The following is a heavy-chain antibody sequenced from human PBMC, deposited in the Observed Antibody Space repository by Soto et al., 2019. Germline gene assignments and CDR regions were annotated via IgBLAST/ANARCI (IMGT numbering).Heavy chain of an antibody. D-gene: IGHD6-19*01. CDR2: ISHDGSEK. Sequence: QVQLVESGGGVVQPGRALRLSCAVSGFTFSSYAMHWVRQAPGKGLEWVALISHDGSEKYYADSVKGRFTISRDNSKNTLSLQMTSLRAEDTAVYYCAKSYNTGWYVHFDFWGQGTLVTVSS. V-gene: IGHV3-30*18. CDR1: GFTFSSYA. CDR3: AKSYNTGWYVHFDF. J-gene: IGHJ4*02.